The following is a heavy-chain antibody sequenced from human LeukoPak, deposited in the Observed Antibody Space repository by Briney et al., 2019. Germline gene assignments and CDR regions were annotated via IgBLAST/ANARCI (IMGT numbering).Heavy chain of an antibody. Sequence: ATVKVSCKASGYTFTSCYMHWVRQAPGQGLEGMGIINPSGGSTSYAQKFQGRVTMTRDMSTSTVYMELSSLRSEDTAVYYCARGGIVGAFDAFDIWGQGTMVTVSS. J-gene: IGHJ3*02. V-gene: IGHV1-46*01. CDR3: ARGGIVGAFDAFDI. CDR2: INPSGGST. D-gene: IGHD1-26*01. CDR1: GYTFTSCY.